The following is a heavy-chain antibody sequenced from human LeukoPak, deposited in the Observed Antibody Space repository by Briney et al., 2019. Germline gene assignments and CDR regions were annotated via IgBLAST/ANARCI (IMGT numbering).Heavy chain of an antibody. V-gene: IGHV4-4*07. CDR2: IYTSGST. CDR3: ARTTLGYSYGLQDY. CDR1: GGSMSSYY. J-gene: IGHJ4*02. Sequence: PSETLSLTCTVSGGSMSSYYWSWIWQPAGKGLEWIGRIYTSGSTNYNPSLKSRVTMSVDTSKNQFSLKLTSVTAADTAVYYCARTTLGYSYGLQDYWGQGTLVTVSS. D-gene: IGHD5-18*01.